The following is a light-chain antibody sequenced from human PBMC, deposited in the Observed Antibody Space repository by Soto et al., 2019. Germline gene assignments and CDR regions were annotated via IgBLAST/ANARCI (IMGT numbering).Light chain of an antibody. V-gene: IGLV1-44*01. CDR3: AAWDDSLNGVL. CDR2: TSN. CDR1: SSNIGSNT. Sequence: QSVLTQPPSASGTPGQRVTISCSGSSSNIGSNTVNGYQQLPGTAPKLLIHTSNQRPSGVPDRFSGSKSGTSASLAISGLQSEDEADYYCAAWDDSLNGVLFGGGTKLTVL. J-gene: IGLJ2*01.